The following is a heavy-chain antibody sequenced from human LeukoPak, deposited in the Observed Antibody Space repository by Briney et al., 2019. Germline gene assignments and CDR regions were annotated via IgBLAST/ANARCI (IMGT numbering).Heavy chain of an antibody. V-gene: IGHV4-4*09. CDR2: IYTSGST. J-gene: IGHJ2*01. CDR1: GGSISSYY. CDR3: ARQPHDFWSGYYSTWFFDL. Sequence: SETLSLTCTVSGGSISSYYWNWIRQPPGKGLEWIGYIYTSGSTTYNPSLKSRVTISVDTSKNQFSLKLSSVTAADTAVYYCARQPHDFWSGYYSTWFFDLWGRGTLVTASS. D-gene: IGHD3-3*01.